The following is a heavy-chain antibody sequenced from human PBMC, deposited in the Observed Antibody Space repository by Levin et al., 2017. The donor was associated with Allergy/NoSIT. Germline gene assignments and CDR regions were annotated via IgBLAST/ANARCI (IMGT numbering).Heavy chain of an antibody. CDR2: INAGNGNT. J-gene: IGHJ6*02. CDR1: GYTFTSYA. V-gene: IGHV1-3*01. Sequence: ASVKVSCKASGYTFTSYAMHWVRQAPGQRLEWMGWINAGNGNTKYSQKFQGRVTITRDTSASTAYMELSSLRSEDTAVYYCARDLIVVVPAAQHIFTTNEYGMDVWGQGTTVTVSS. D-gene: IGHD2-2*01. CDR3: ARDLIVVVPAAQHIFTTNEYGMDV.